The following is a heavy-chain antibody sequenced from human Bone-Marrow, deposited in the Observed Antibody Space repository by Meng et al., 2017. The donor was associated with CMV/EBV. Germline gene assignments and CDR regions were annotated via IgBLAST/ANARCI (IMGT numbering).Heavy chain of an antibody. Sequence: GGSLRLSCAASGFTFSGYAMHWVRQAPGKGLEWVAVISYDGSNKYYADSVKGRFTISRDNSKNTLYLQMNSLRAEDTAVYYCARARGPIVVVPAATPYYYGMDVWGQGATVTVSS. J-gene: IGHJ6*02. D-gene: IGHD2-2*01. CDR2: ISYDGSNK. CDR3: ARARGPIVVVPAATPYYYGMDV. CDR1: GFTFSGYA. V-gene: IGHV3-30-3*01.